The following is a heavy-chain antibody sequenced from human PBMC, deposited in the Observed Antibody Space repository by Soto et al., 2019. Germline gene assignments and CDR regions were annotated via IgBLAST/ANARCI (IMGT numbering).Heavy chain of an antibody. D-gene: IGHD6-6*01. J-gene: IGHJ6*02. V-gene: IGHV4-31*03. CDR3: AGGGYSSSSKGVRGYGMDV. Sequence: QVQLQESGPGLVKPSQTLSLTCTVSGGSISSGGYYWSWIRQHPGKGLEWIGYIYYSGSTYYNPSLKSRVTISVDTSKNQFSLKLSSVTAADTAVYYCAGGGYSSSSKGVRGYGMDVWGQGTTVTVSS. CDR2: IYYSGST. CDR1: GGSISSGGYY.